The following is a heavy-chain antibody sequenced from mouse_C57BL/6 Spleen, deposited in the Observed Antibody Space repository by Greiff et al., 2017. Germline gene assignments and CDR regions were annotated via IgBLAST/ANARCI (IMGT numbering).Heavy chain of an antibody. CDR2: ISSGGSYT. Sequence: EVQLVESGGDLVKPGGSLKLSCAASGFTFSSYGMSWVRQTPDKRLEWVATISSGGSYTYYPDSVKGRFTISRDNAKNTLYLQMSSLKSEDTAMYYCARHDYGRAMDYWGQGTSVTVSS. D-gene: IGHD1-1*01. V-gene: IGHV5-6*01. CDR1: GFTFSSYG. CDR3: ARHDYGRAMDY. J-gene: IGHJ4*01.